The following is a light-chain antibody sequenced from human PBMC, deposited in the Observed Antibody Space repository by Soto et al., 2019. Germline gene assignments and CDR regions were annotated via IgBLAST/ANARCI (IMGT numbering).Light chain of an antibody. V-gene: IGLV1-40*01. CDR2: GNS. J-gene: IGLJ1*01. CDR1: SSNIGAHYD. CDR3: QSYDNSRSVYV. Sequence: QLVPPQPPSVPGAPGQRVTIACTGSSSNIGAHYDVHWHQQLPGPAPKLLIYGNSDRPSGVPDRVAGSKSGTAASLDSTGLQAEDEADYYCQSYDNSRSVYVRGTGTKV.